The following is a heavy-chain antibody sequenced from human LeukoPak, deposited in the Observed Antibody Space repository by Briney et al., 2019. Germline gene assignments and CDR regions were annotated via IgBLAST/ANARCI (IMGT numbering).Heavy chain of an antibody. CDR2: IYTSGST. V-gene: IGHV4-4*07. CDR1: GGSISSYY. J-gene: IGHJ6*03. CDR3: AGYSGYDWGYYYYMDV. D-gene: IGHD5-12*01. Sequence: SETLSLTCTVSGGSISSYYWSWIRQPAGKGLEWTGRIYTSGSTNYNPSLKSRVTMSVDTSKNQFSLKLSSVTAADTAVYYCAGYSGYDWGYYYYMDVWGKGTTVTVSS.